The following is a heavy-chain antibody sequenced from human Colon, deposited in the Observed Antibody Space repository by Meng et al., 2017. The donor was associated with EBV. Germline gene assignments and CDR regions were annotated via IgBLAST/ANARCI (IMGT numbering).Heavy chain of an antibody. CDR3: ARVGAYCGGDCYHPR. D-gene: IGHD2-21*02. CDR1: GGSLSSRNW. Sequence: QVAAQEAAPGLVEPSGTSSLTCAVSGGSLSSRNWWSWVRQPPGKGLEWIGEIYHSGSTNYNPSLKSRVTISVDESKNQFSLRLSSVTAADTAVYYCARVGAYCGGDCYHPRWGQGTLVTVSS. CDR2: IYHSGST. V-gene: IGHV4-4*02. J-gene: IGHJ4*02.